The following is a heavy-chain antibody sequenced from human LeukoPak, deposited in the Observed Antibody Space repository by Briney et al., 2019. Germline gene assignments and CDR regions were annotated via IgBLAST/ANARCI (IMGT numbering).Heavy chain of an antibody. CDR3: ARGQLWKDY. CDR2: ISSSGSTI. Sequence: GGSLRLSCIASGFTFRDYYMSWIRQAPGKGLEWVSYISSSGSTINHADSVKGRFTISRDNANNSLYLQMNSLRAEDTAVYYCARGQLWKDYWGQGTLVTVSS. V-gene: IGHV3-11*01. D-gene: IGHD5-18*01. CDR1: GFTFRDYY. J-gene: IGHJ4*02.